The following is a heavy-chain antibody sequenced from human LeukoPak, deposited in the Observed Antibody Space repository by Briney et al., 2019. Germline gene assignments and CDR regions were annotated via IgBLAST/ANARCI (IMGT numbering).Heavy chain of an antibody. J-gene: IGHJ5*02. CDR3: ARYDYGDCWFDP. CDR1: GGSVSSGGYY. Sequence: SETLSLTCTVSGGSVSSGGYYWSWIRQPPGKGLEWIGYIYYSGSTNYNPSLRSRVTISVDTSKNQFSLKLSSVTAADTALYCCARYDYGDCWFDPWGQGTLVTVSS. CDR2: IYYSGST. V-gene: IGHV4-61*08. D-gene: IGHD4-17*01.